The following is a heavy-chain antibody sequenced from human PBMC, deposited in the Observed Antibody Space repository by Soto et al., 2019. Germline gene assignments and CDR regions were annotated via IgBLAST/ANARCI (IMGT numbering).Heavy chain of an antibody. Sequence: GGALRVSCAASGFPFTSNPMSWVGQSPGKGLEWVSAISGSGGSTYYADSVKGRFTISRDNSKNTLYLQMNSLRAEDTAVYYCANLFAARPDRGDYWGQGTLVTVSS. CDR3: ANLFAARPDRGDY. V-gene: IGHV3-23*01. CDR1: GFPFTSNP. D-gene: IGHD6-6*01. CDR2: ISGSGGST. J-gene: IGHJ4*02.